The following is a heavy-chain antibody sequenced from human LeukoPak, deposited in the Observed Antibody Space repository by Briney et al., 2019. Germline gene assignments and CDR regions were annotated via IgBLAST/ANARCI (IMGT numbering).Heavy chain of an antibody. Sequence: GGSQRLSCAASGFTFTRFNMNWVRQAPGKGLELVSSISTSGTYIYYADSVKGRFTVSRDNAKNSLYLQMNSLRAEDTAVYYCARGLGYCSGGSCYWGQGTLVTVSS. V-gene: IGHV3-21*06. CDR1: GFTFTRFN. J-gene: IGHJ4*02. CDR2: ISTSGTYI. CDR3: ARGLGYCSGGSCY. D-gene: IGHD2-15*01.